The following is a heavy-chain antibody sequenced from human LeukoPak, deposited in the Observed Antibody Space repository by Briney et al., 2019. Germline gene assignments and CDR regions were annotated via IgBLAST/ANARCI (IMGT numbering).Heavy chain of an antibody. Sequence: PGGSLRLSCAASGFTFNRCGMHWVRQAPGKGLEWVAVIVYDGSHQYYTDSVKGRFTISRDNSKNTVFLQMDSLRAEDTGVYYRVKVSGTNDYGMDTWGQGTTVTVPS. D-gene: IGHD3-10*01. CDR1: GFTFNRCG. CDR2: IVYDGSHQ. CDR3: VKVSGTNDYGMDT. J-gene: IGHJ6*02. V-gene: IGHV3-30*18.